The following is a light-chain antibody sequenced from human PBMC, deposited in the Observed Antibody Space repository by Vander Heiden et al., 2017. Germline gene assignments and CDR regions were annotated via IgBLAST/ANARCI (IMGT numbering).Light chain of an antibody. V-gene: IGKV1D-43*01. Sequence: AIRMTQSPFSLSASVGDRVTITCWASQGISSYLAWYQQKPAKAPKLFIYYASSLQSGVPSRFSGSGYGTDYTLTISSLQPEDFAPYYCQQYDSNPPVTFGQGTRLEIK. CDR3: QQYDSNPPVT. CDR2: YAS. J-gene: IGKJ5*01. CDR1: QGISSY.